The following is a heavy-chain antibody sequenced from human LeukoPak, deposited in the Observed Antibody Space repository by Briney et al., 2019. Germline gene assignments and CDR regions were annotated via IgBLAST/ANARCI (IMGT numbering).Heavy chain of an antibody. Sequence: PGRSLRLSCAASGFTFSSYGFHWVRQAPGKGLEWVAVIWYDGSEKYYADSVKGRFIVSRDNSKNTLNLQMSSLRAEDTAVYYCAKLGQGGIWDRVDYWGQGTLVTVSS. CDR1: GFTFSSYG. D-gene: IGHD2/OR15-2a*01. J-gene: IGHJ4*02. CDR2: IWYDGSEK. V-gene: IGHV3-33*06. CDR3: AKLGQGGIWDRVDY.